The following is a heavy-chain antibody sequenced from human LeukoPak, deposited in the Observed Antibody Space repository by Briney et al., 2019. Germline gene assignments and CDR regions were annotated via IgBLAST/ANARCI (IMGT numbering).Heavy chain of an antibody. D-gene: IGHD1-26*01. J-gene: IGHJ2*01. V-gene: IGHV1-2*02. Sequence: ASVKVSCKASGYTFTGYYVHWVRQAPGQGLEWIGSISPYNGGTKFAQNFQGRVSMTSDASISTASMELRSLTSDDTAVYYCARGKVGVDWCFDIWDRGTLVSVSS. CDR3: ARGKVGVDWCFDI. CDR2: ISPYNGGT. CDR1: GYTFTGYY.